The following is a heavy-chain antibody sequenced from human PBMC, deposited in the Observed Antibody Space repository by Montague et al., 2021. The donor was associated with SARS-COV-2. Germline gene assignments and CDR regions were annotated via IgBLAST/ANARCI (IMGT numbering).Heavy chain of an antibody. J-gene: IGHJ6*02. Sequence: SETLSLTCAVHGGSLSGYYWSWIRQPPEKGLEWIGEINHSANTKYNPSLKSPVTISIDTSKNQFSLKMTSVTAADTATYYCASGIYPSGSYYNRYYYGLNRWGQGTTVSVS. D-gene: IGHD3-10*01. CDR2: INHSANT. CDR1: GGSLSGYY. V-gene: IGHV4-34*01. CDR3: ASGIYPSGSYYNRYYYGLNR.